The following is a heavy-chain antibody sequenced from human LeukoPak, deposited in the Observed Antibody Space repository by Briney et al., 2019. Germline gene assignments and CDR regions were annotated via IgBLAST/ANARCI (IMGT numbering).Heavy chain of an antibody. CDR3: VRGGYSYGYVFDY. D-gene: IGHD5-18*01. Sequence: GGSLRLPCAASGFTVNSQYMSWVRQAPGKGLEWVSVIYTGGTTHYADSVKGRFTISRDNAKNTLYLQMSSLRAEDTAVYYCVRGGYSYGYVFDYWGQGTLVSVSS. CDR1: GFTVNSQY. CDR2: IYTGGTT. J-gene: IGHJ4*02. V-gene: IGHV3-66*01.